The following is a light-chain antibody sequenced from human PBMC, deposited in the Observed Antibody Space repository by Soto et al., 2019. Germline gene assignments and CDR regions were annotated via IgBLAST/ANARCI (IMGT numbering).Light chain of an antibody. CDR1: SRDVGAYNY. CDR3: SSYTRATTYV. J-gene: IGLJ1*01. Sequence: SSPTQPPPLSGAPGQAITLSLPGTSRDVGAYNYDSWYQQYPGEAPKVIIYDVSHRPAGVSNRFSGSKSGNTASLTISGLQTQDEADYYCSSYTRATTYVFGNGTKVTV. V-gene: IGLV2-14*01. CDR2: DVS.